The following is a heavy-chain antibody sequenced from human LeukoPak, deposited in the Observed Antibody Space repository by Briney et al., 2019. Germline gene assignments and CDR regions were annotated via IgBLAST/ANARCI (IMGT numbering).Heavy chain of an antibody. J-gene: IGHJ4*02. Sequence: LSGGSLRLSCAASGFTVSSNYMSWVRQAPGKGLEWVSVIYSGGSTYYADSVKGRFTISRDNSKNSLYLQMNSLRAEDTAVYYCARDLTVRGGYWGQGTLVTVSS. CDR2: IYSGGST. CDR3: ARDLTVRGGY. V-gene: IGHV3-66*01. D-gene: IGHD4-17*01. CDR1: GFTVSSNY.